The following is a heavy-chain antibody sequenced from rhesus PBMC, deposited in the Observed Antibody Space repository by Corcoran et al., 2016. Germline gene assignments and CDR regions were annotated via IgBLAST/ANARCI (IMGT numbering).Heavy chain of an antibody. CDR2: SGGRSGST. CDR3: ARSGREYCTGSGCYADFDY. CDR1: GGSISGYA. D-gene: IGHD2-21*01. Sequence: QVQLQESGPGLVTPSETLSLTFAVAGGSISGYAWNWFRQSPGKGLEGGGYSGGRSGSTHYNPSLKSRVTISTDPSKNQFSLKLSSVTAADTAVYYCARSGREYCTGSGCYADFDYWGQGVLVTVSS. V-gene: IGHV4-165*02. J-gene: IGHJ4*01.